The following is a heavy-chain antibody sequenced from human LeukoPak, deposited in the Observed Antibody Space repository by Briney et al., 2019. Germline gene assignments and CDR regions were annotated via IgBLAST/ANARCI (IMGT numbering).Heavy chain of an antibody. Sequence: PGGSLRLSCAASGFTFSSYGMHWVRQAPGKGLEWVAVIWYDGSNKYYADSVKGRFTISRDNSKNTLYLQMNSLRAEDTGVYYCAREVVSSPSYFDSWGQGTLVTVSS. CDR2: IWYDGSNK. V-gene: IGHV3-33*01. J-gene: IGHJ4*02. CDR3: AREVVSSPSYFDS. CDR1: GFTFSSYG. D-gene: IGHD2-15*01.